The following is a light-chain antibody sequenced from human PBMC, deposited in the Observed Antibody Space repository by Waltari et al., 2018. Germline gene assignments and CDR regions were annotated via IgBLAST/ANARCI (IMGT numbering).Light chain of an antibody. CDR3: MHGGHWPYT. Sequence: VVLTQSPLSLPVTLGQPASISSRPSQSLVYSDGNIYLNWFHQRPGQSPRRLIYKISNRDSGVPDRFSGSGSGTDFTLKISRVEAEDVGIYYCMHGGHWPYTFGQGTKLEIK. V-gene: IGKV2-30*01. CDR2: KIS. CDR1: QSLVYSDGNIY. J-gene: IGKJ2*01.